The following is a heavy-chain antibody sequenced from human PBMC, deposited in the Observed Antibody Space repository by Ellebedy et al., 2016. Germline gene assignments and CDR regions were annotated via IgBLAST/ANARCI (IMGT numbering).Heavy chain of an antibody. Sequence: SGPTLVKPTQTLTLTCTFSGFSLSTSGMCVSWIRQPPGKGLEWIGEINHSGSTNYNPSLKSRVTISVDTSKNQFSLRLSSVTAADTAVYYCARVSVGQQLEDWGQGTLVTVSS. CDR2: INHSGST. CDR1: GFSLSTSGM. V-gene: IGHV4-39*07. CDR3: ARVSVGQQLED. J-gene: IGHJ4*02. D-gene: IGHD6-13*01.